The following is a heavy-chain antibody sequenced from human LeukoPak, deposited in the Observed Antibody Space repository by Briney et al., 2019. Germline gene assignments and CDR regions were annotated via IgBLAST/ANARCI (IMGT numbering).Heavy chain of an antibody. V-gene: IGHV1-24*01. CDR2: FDPEDGET. D-gene: IGHD3-10*01. J-gene: IGHJ4*02. Sequence: ASVKVSCKVFGYTPTELSMHWVRQAPGKGLEWMGGFDPEDGETIYAQKFQGRVTMTEDTSTDTAYMELSSLRSEDTAVYYCATRVGSGSYYNLLLHWGQGTLVTVSS. CDR3: ATRVGSGSYYNLLLH. CDR1: GYTPTELS.